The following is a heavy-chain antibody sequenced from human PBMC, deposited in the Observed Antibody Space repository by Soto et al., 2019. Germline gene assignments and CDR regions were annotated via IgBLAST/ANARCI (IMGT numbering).Heavy chain of an antibody. V-gene: IGHV1-69*12. D-gene: IGHD2-15*01. CDR2: IIPICGTA. CDR1: GGTFSSYA. J-gene: IGHJ5*02. CDR3: AKSYCSGGSCYSNGFDP. Sequence: QVQLVQSGAEVKKPGSSVKVSCKASGGTFSSYAISWVRQAPGQGLAWMGGIIPICGTANYAQKFQGRVTMTADESTSTVDMELRSLRSEDTDVYYCAKSYCSGGSCYSNGFDPWGQGTLVTVSS.